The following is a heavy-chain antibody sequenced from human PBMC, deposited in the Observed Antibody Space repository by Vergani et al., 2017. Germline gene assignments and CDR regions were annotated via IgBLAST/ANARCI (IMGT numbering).Heavy chain of an antibody. J-gene: IGHJ3*02. V-gene: IGHV3-43*01. Sequence: EVQLVESGGVVVQPGGSLRLSCAASGFTFDDYTMHWVRQAPGKGLEWVSLISWDGGSTYYADSVKGRFTISRDNIKNSLYLQMNSLRTEDTALYYCAKDISPAQNAFDIWGQGTMVTVSS. CDR1: GFTFDDYT. CDR2: ISWDGGST. CDR3: AKDISPAQNAFDI.